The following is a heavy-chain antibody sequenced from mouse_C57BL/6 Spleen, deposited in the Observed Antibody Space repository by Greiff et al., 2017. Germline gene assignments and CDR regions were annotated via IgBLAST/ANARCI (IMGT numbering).Heavy chain of an antibody. CDR2: ISGGGGNT. CDR3: ARDGSSSWFAY. V-gene: IGHV5-9*01. J-gene: IGHJ3*01. CDR1: GFTFSSYT. D-gene: IGHD1-1*01. Sequence: EVQVVESGGGLVKPGGSLKLSCAASGFTFSSYTMSWVRQTPEKRLEWVATISGGGGNTYYPDSVKGRFTISRDNAKNTLYLQMSSLRSEDTALYYGARDGSSSWFAYWGQGTLVTVSA.